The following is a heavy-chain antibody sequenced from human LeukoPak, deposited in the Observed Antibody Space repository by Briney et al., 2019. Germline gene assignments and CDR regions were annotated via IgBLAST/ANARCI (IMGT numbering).Heavy chain of an antibody. CDR2: ISSSSSYI. CDR3: AREDGRVVVRPDG. V-gene: IGHV3-21*01. D-gene: IGHD2-21*01. CDR1: GFTFSSYS. Sequence: GGSLRLSCAASGFTFSSYSMNWVRQAPGKGLEWVSSISSSSSYIYYADSVKGRFTISRDNAKNSLYLQMNSLRAEDTAVYYCAREDGRVVVRPDGWGKGATVTGSS. J-gene: IGHJ6*04.